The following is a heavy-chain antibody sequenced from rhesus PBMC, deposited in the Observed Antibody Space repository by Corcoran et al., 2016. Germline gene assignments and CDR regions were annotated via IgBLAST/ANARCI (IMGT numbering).Heavy chain of an antibody. D-gene: IGHD3-3*01. V-gene: IGHV3S25*01. CDR3: AKVATIVGLAKKDWYFDI. J-gene: IGHJ2*01. CDR2: INRDGDRT. CDR1: GFPFSSYW. Sequence: EVQLVESGGGLAKPGGSLRLSCAASGFPFSSYWMNWVRQAPGKGLGWVPAINRDGDRTDQTNSLKGRFPISRGNAQTTLSLQMNSLRAEDTAVYYCAKVATIVGLAKKDWYFDIWGPGTPITISS.